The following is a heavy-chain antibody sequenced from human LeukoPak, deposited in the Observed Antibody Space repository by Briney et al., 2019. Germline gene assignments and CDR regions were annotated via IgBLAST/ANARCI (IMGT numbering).Heavy chain of an antibody. CDR1: GGTFSSYA. CDR2: IIPILGIA. Sequence: ASVKVSRKASGGTFSSYAISWVRQAPGQGLEWMGRIIPILGIANYAQKFQGRVTITADKSTSTAYMELSSLRSEDTAVYYCASSFRYSGYDMQNYYFDYWGQGTLVTVSS. CDR3: ASSFRYSGYDMQNYYFDY. J-gene: IGHJ4*02. D-gene: IGHD5-12*01. V-gene: IGHV1-69*04.